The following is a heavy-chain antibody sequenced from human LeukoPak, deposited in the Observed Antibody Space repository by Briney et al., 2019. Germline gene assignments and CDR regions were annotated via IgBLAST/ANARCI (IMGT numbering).Heavy chain of an antibody. J-gene: IGHJ6*04. CDR3: AKSSNGDMDV. D-gene: IGHD2-8*01. V-gene: IGHV3-30*04. Sequence: GGSLRLSCAASGFTFSSYAMHWVRQAPGKGLEWVAVISYDGSNKYYADSVKGRFTISRDNSKNTLYLQMNSLRAEDTAVYYCAKSSNGDMDVWGKGTTVTVSS. CDR2: ISYDGSNK. CDR1: GFTFSSYA.